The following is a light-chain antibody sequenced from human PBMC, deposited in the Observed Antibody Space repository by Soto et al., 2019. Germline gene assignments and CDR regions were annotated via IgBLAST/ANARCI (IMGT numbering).Light chain of an antibody. Sequence: IQLTQSPSSLSASVGDRVTISCRASQGIANFLAWYQQKPGKAPKLLISGASTLQRGVPSRFSGSGSGTDFTLTISSLQPEDFATYDCQQLKSFPIPFGPGTKVDIK. J-gene: IGKJ3*01. V-gene: IGKV1-9*01. CDR3: QQLKSFPIP. CDR1: QGIANF. CDR2: GAS.